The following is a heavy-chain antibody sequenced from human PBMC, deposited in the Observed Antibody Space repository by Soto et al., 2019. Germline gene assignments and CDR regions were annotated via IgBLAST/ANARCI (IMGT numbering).Heavy chain of an antibody. CDR1: GFTFSSYA. Sequence: VQLVESGGGVVQPGRSLRLSCAASGFTFSSYAMHWVRQAPGKGLEWVAVISYDGSNKYYADSVKGRFTISRDNSKNTLYLQMNSLRAEDTAVYYCAREGKDYYFDYWGQGTLVTVSS. J-gene: IGHJ4*02. CDR2: ISYDGSNK. CDR3: AREGKDYYFDY. V-gene: IGHV3-30-3*01.